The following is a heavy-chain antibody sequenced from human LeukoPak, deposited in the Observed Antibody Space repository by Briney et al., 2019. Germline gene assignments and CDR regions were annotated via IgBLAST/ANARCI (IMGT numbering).Heavy chain of an antibody. Sequence: PGGSLRLSCVVSGFTVSTNYMSWVRQAPATGREGVSLDSGGSTYYADSVKGRFTISRDNSKNTLYLQMNSLRAEDTAVYYCARRAGGYSHPYDYWGQGTLVTVSS. CDR2: DSGGST. D-gene: IGHD4-23*01. J-gene: IGHJ4*02. CDR3: ARRAGGYSHPYDY. V-gene: IGHV3-53*01. CDR1: GFTVSTNY.